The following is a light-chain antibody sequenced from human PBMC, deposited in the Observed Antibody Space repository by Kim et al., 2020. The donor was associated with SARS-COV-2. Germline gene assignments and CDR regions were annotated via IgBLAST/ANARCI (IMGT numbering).Light chain of an antibody. V-gene: IGLV2-14*03. CDR3: SSFTASSTWV. CDR1: STDVGGYYY. Sequence: GPSNTISCTGTSTDVGGYYYVAWYQQHPGKAPKLMIYDVSSRPTGLSNRFSGSKSGNTASLTISGLQPEDEADYYCSSFTASSTWVFGGGTKLSAL. CDR2: DVS. J-gene: IGLJ3*02.